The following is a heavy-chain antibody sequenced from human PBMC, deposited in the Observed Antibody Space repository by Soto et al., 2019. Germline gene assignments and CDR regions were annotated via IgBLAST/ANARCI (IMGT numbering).Heavy chain of an antibody. J-gene: IGHJ6*02. D-gene: IGHD3-9*01. CDR1: GFTFSSYG. CDR3: AKNDDILTGSWGYYYGMDV. CDR2: ISYDGSNK. V-gene: IGHV3-30*18. Sequence: PGGSLRLSCAASGFTFSSYGMHWVRQAPGKGLEWVAVISYDGSNKYYADSVKGRFTISRDNSKNTLYLQMNSLRAEDTAVYYCAKNDDILTGSWGYYYGMDVWGQATTVTAP.